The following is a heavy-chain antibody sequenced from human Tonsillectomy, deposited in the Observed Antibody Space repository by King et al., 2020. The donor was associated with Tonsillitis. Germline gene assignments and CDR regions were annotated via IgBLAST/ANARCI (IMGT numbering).Heavy chain of an antibody. J-gene: IGHJ6*02. CDR1: GFTFSYYC. CDR2: ISGTGGST. V-gene: IGHV3-23*04. CDR3: TKDPTAHAAYYYYAMDV. Sequence: QLVQSGGGLVQPGGSLRLSCAASGFTFSYYCMSWVRQAPGKGLEWVSVISGTGGSTYYADSVKGRFTISRDNSKNTLYSQMNSRRAEDTAVYYCTKDPTAHAAYYYYAMDVWGQGTTVTVSS.